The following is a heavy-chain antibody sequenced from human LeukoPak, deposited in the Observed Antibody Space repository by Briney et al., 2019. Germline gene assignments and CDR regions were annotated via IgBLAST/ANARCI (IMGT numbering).Heavy chain of an antibody. CDR3: ARGMTVAANWFDP. D-gene: IGHD6-19*01. Sequence: GGSLRLSCAASGFTFSSHWMNWVRQAPGKGLEGVANINQDGGVQYYVDSVKGRFTISRDNAENSLYLQMNSLRAEDTAVYYCARGMTVAANWFDPRGQGTLVTVSS. CDR1: GFTFSSHW. V-gene: IGHV3-7*04. J-gene: IGHJ5*02. CDR2: INQDGGVQ.